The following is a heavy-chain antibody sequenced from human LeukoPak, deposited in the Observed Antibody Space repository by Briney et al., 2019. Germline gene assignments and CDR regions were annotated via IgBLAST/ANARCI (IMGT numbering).Heavy chain of an antibody. D-gene: IGHD3-10*01. J-gene: IGHJ6*03. CDR2: INHSGRT. CDR3: ARDFRSGSYSYYYYYMDV. Sequence: SETLSLTCTVSGGSISSSSYYWGWIRQPPGKGLEWIGEINHSGRTNYNPSLKSRVTISVDTSKNQFSLKLSSVTAADTAVYYCARDFRSGSYSYYYYYMDVWGKGTTVTVSS. CDR1: GGSISSSSYY. V-gene: IGHV4-39*07.